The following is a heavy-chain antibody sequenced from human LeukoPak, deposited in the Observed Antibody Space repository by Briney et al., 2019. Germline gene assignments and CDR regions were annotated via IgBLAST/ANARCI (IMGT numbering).Heavy chain of an antibody. CDR2: ISGSGGST. D-gene: IGHD1-26*01. J-gene: IGHJ6*02. CDR3: ASGSYHYYYYGMDV. CDR1: GFTFSSYA. Sequence: PGGSLRLSCAASGFTFSSYAMSWVRQAPGKGLEWVSAISGSGGSTYYADSVKGRFTISRDNSKNTLYLQMNSLRAEDTAVYYCASGSYHYYYYGMDVWGQGTTVTVSS. V-gene: IGHV3-23*01.